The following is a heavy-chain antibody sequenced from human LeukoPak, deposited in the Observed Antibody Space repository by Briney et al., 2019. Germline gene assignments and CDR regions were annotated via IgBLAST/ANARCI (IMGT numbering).Heavy chain of an antibody. V-gene: IGHV1-58*01. CDR3: AAPYTSSWFDL. CDR2: IVVDSDNT. Sequence: AASVKVSCKASGFTFTSRSAVQWVRQARGQRLEWIGWIVVDSDNTNYAENFQERVTITRDMSASTSYMELSSPRSEDTAVYFCAAPYTSSWFDLWGQGTLVTVSS. CDR1: GFTFTSRSA. D-gene: IGHD6-13*01. J-gene: IGHJ5*02.